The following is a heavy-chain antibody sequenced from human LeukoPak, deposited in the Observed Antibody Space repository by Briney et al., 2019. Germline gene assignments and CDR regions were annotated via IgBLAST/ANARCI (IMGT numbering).Heavy chain of an antibody. CDR1: GYTIGSFGSYW. J-gene: IGHJ3*02. V-gene: IGHV5-51*01. D-gene: IGHD3-22*01. Sequence: GESLKISCKGSGYTIGSFGSYWIAWVRRMPGKGLEWMGSIYPIDSDTRYSPSFQGQVTISADKSISTAYLQWSSLKASDTAMYYCARQAYYYDSYDAFDIWGQGTMVTVSS. CDR3: ARQAYYYDSYDAFDI. CDR2: IYPIDSDT.